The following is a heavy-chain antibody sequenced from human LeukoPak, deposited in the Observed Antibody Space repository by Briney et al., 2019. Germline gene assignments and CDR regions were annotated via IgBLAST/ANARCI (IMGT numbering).Heavy chain of an antibody. CDR1: GLTFSSYG. CDR2: ISSSGYST. CDR3: SKLILGARSLFDF. J-gene: IGHJ4*02. D-gene: IGHD3-3*01. V-gene: IGHV3-23*01. Sequence: GGSLRLSCAASGLTFSSYGMHWVRQAPGKGMEWVSTISSSGYSTFYADSVKGRFTISRDNSNNTLYLQMSSLRADDTAMYYCSKLILGARSLFDFRGQGILVTVSS.